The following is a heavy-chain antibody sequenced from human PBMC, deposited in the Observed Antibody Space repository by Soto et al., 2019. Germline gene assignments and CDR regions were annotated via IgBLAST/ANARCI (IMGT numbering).Heavy chain of an antibody. CDR2: VDGEGSGT. CDR3: GSVFEH. J-gene: IGHJ4*02. Sequence: EVQLVESGGGLVQPGGSLRLSCAASGFTFTNYWMHWVRQAPGKGLQWVARVDGEGSGTSYADSVMGRFTISRDNAKNTLSLQMNSLRADDTAVYYCGSVFEHWGWGTLVTVSS. D-gene: IGHD1-26*01. V-gene: IGHV3-74*01. CDR1: GFTFTNYW.